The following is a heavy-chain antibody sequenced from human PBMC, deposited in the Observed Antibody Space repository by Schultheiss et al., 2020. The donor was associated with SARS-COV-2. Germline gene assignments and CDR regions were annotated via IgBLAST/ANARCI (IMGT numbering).Heavy chain of an antibody. V-gene: IGHV4-34*01. CDR1: GGSISSYY. CDR2: INHSGST. Sequence: SETLSLTCTVSGGSISSYYWGWIRQPPGKGLEWIGEINHSGSTNYNPSLKSRVTISVDTSKNQFSLKLSSVTAADTAVYYCATVVGATTGAFDIWGQGTMVTVSS. CDR3: ATVVGATTGAFDI. J-gene: IGHJ3*02. D-gene: IGHD1-26*01.